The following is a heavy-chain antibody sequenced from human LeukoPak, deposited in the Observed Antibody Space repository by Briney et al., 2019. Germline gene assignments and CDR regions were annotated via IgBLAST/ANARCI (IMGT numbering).Heavy chain of an antibody. J-gene: IGHJ4*02. CDR3: ATDISTHYFGS. CDR2: IWYDASNK. V-gene: IGHV3-30*02. Sequence: GGSLRLSCAASGISFRSYGMHWVRQAPGRGLEWVTFIWYDASNKYYAESVKGRFTISRDNSRNTVFLQMNSLRAEDTAIYYCATDISTHYFGSWGQGTLVTVSS. CDR1: GISFRSYG. D-gene: IGHD3-9*01.